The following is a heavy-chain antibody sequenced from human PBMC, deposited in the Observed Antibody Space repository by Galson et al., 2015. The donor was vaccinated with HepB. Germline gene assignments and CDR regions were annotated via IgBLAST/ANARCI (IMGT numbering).Heavy chain of an antibody. D-gene: IGHD6-19*01. V-gene: IGHV3-48*02. J-gene: IGHJ4*02. CDR3: ARDEQWLVPYYFDY. CDR2: ISSSSSTI. Sequence: SLRLSCAASGFTFSSYSMNWVRQAPGKGLEWVSYISSSSSTIYYADSVKGRFTISRDNAKNSLYLQMNSLKDEDTAVYYCARDEQWLVPYYFDYWGQGTLVTVSS. CDR1: GFTFSSYS.